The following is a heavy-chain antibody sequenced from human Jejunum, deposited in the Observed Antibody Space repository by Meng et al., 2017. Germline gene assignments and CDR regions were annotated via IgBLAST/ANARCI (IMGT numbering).Heavy chain of an antibody. CDR3: ARLRGLSRVDY. V-gene: IGHV3-15*01. Sequence: EVQVVESGGGLVRPGGSRRLSCAASGFTFSDAWMSWVRQAPGKGLEWLGHIKSKTDGETTDYGAPVKGRFIISRDDSSDTLYLQMNSLRADDTAVYYCARLRGLSRVDYWGQGTLVTVSS. J-gene: IGHJ4*02. CDR1: GFTFSDAW. D-gene: IGHD3/OR15-3a*01. CDR2: IKSKTDGETT.